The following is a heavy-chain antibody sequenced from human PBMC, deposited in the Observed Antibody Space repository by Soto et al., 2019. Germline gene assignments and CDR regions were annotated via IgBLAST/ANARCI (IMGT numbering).Heavy chain of an antibody. J-gene: IGHJ4*02. CDR2: INAGNGNT. V-gene: IGHV1-3*01. D-gene: IGHD3-10*01. Sequence: QVQLVQSGAEVKKPGASVKVSCKASGYTFTSYAMHWVRQAPGQRLEWMGWINAGNGNTKYSQKFQGRVTITRDTSASTADMELSSLRSEDTAVYYCARSVRLAGAYWGQGTLVTVSS. CDR1: GYTFTSYA. CDR3: ARSVRLAGAY.